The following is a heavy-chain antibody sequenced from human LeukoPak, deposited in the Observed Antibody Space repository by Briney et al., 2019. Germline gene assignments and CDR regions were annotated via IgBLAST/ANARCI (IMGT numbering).Heavy chain of an antibody. D-gene: IGHD5-24*01. CDR1: GYTFTSYW. Sequence: GESLKISCKGSGYTFTSYWITWVRQMPGKGLEWMGRIHPSDSYTNYSPSFQGQVTISADKSISTAYLQWSSLKASDTAMYYCARRGDGYNLNFDYWGQGTLVTVSS. V-gene: IGHV5-10-1*04. CDR3: ARRGDGYNLNFDY. J-gene: IGHJ4*02. CDR2: IHPSDSYT.